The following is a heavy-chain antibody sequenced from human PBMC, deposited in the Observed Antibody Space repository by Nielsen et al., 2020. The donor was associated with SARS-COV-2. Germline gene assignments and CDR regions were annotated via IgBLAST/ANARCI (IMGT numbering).Heavy chain of an antibody. J-gene: IGHJ3*02. V-gene: IGHV3-30*04. CDR1: GFTFSSYA. CDR3: ARAPPANIVVVTAKSAFDI. D-gene: IGHD2-21*02. Sequence: GESLKISCAASGFTFSSYAMHWVRQAPGKGLEWVAVISYDGSNKYYADSVKGRFTISRDNSKNTLYLQMNSLRAEDTAVYYCARAPPANIVVVTAKSAFDIWGQGTMVTVSS. CDR2: ISYDGSNK.